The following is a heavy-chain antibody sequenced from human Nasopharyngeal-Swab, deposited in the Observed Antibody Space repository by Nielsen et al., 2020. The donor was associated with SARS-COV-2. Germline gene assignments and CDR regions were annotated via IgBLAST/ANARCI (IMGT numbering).Heavy chain of an antibody. CDR1: GFIFTNFW. J-gene: IGHJ4*02. CDR2: IKQDGSER. CDR3: GRYGYNAALDY. V-gene: IGHV3-7*01. Sequence: GESLKISCAASGFIFTNFWMTWVRQAPGKGLEWVANIKQDGSERYYVDSVKGRFTISRDNAKNSLYLQMNTLRVEDTAVYYCGRYGYNAALDYWGQGTLVTVSS. D-gene: IGHD5-24*01.